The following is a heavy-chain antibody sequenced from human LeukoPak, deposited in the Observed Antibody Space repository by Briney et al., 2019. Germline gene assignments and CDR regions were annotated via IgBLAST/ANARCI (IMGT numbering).Heavy chain of an antibody. Sequence: SETLSLTCTVSGGSISSYYWSWIRQPPGKGLEWIGYIYYSGSTNYNPSLESRVTISVDTSKNQFSLKLGSVTAADTAVYYCARVGYCSGGSCYWDHYYYYYMDVWGKGTTVTVSS. V-gene: IGHV4-59*01. CDR2: IYYSGST. J-gene: IGHJ6*03. D-gene: IGHD2-15*01. CDR1: GGSISSYY. CDR3: ARVGYCSGGSCYWDHYYYYYMDV.